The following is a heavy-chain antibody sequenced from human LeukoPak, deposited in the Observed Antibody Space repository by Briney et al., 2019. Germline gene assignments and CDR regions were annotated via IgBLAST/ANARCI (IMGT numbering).Heavy chain of an antibody. Sequence: SETLSLTCTVSGGSISSYYWSWIRQPPGKGLEWIGYIYYSGSTNYNPSLKSRVTISVDTSKNQFSLKLSSVTAADTAVYYWARVIVVLPAAISWFDPWGQGTLVTVSS. CDR1: GGSISSYY. CDR3: ARVIVVLPAAISWFDP. D-gene: IGHD2-2*01. V-gene: IGHV4-59*01. J-gene: IGHJ5*02. CDR2: IYYSGST.